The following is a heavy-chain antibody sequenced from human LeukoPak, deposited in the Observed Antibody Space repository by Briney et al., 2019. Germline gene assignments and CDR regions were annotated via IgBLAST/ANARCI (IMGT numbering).Heavy chain of an antibody. V-gene: IGHV3-48*03. Sequence: GGSLRLSCAASGFTFSSYEMNWVRQSPGKGREGVSYISSSGSTIYYADSVKGRFTISRDNAKTSLYLQMKSLRAEDTAVYYCARAYLSYAMVRTDAFDIWGQGTMVTVSS. J-gene: IGHJ3*02. D-gene: IGHD3-10*01. CDR2: ISSSGSTI. CDR3: ARAYLSYAMVRTDAFDI. CDR1: GFTFSSYE.